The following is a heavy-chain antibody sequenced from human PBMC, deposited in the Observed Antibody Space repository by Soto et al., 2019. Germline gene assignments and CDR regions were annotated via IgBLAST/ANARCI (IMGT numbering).Heavy chain of an antibody. J-gene: IGHJ6*02. D-gene: IGHD2-2*01. V-gene: IGHV3-30*18. CDR1: GFTFSSYG. Sequence: VGSLRLSCAASGFTFSSYGMHWVRQAPGKGLEWVAVISYDGSNKYYADSVKGRFTISRDNSKNTLYLQMNSLRAEDTAVYYCANLVGVQAHVGGNGMAVWGQGITVTVYS. CDR3: ANLVGVQAHVGGNGMAV. CDR2: ISYDGSNK.